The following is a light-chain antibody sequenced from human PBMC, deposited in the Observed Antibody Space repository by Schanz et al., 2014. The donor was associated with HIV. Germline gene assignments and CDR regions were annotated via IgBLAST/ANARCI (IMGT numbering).Light chain of an antibody. CDR2: TNN. V-gene: IGLV1-44*01. CDR3: QSYDSSLTTWV. J-gene: IGLJ3*02. Sequence: QSVLTQPPSASGTPGQRVTISCSGSSSNIGSNTVNWYHQVPGTAPKLLIYTNNQRPSGVPDRFSGSKSGTSASLAITGLRSGDEADYYCQSYDSSLTTWVFGGGTKLTVL. CDR1: SSNIGSNT.